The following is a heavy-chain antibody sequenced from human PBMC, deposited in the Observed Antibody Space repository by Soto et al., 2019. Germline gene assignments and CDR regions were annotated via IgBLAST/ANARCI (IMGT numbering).Heavy chain of an antibody. CDR1: GFTFSSYA. J-gene: IGHJ4*02. V-gene: IGHV3-23*01. CDR2: ISGSGGST. D-gene: IGHD3-10*01. Sequence: GGSLRLSCAASGFTFSSYAMSWVRQAPGKGLEWDSAISGSGGSTYYADSVKGRFTISRDNSKNTLYLQMNSLRAEDTAVYYCAKDRTPQQLWFGELLIYFDYWGQGTLVTVSS. CDR3: AKDRTPQQLWFGELLIYFDY.